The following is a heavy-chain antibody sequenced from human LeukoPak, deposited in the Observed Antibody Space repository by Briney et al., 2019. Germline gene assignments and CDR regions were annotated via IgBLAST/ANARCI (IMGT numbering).Heavy chain of an antibody. J-gene: IGHJ4*02. CDR3: ATSSHSGSYRAH. Sequence: SETLSLTCSVSGDSVTSSYLSWIRQPPGKGLEWIGYISYTADSNYNPSLKSRVAISTDTSKNQLSLKLSSVTATDTAVYYCATSSHSGSYRAHWGQGTLVTVSS. CDR1: GDSVTSSY. V-gene: IGHV4-59*08. D-gene: IGHD3-10*01. CDR2: ISYTADS.